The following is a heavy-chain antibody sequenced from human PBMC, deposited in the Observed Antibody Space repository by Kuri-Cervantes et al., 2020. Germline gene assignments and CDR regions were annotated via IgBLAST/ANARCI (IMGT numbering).Heavy chain of an antibody. CDR2: ISWNSGSI. CDR3: AKSALGAFDI. Sequence: GGSLRLSCAASGFTFDDYAMHWVRQAPGKGLEWVSGISWNSGSIGYADSVKGRFTISRDNSKNTLYLQMNSLRAEDTAVYYCAKSALGAFDIWGQGTMVTVSS. V-gene: IGHV3-9*01. J-gene: IGHJ3*02. D-gene: IGHD3-16*01. CDR1: GFTFDDYA.